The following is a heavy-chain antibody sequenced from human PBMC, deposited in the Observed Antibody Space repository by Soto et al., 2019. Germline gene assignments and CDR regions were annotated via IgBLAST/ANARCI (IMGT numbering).Heavy chain of an antibody. CDR3: ARDIYRSANYYYYGMDV. Sequence: PSETLSLTCTVSGGSISSGDYYWSWIRQPPGKGLEWIGYIYYSGSTYYNPSLKSRVTISVDTSKNQFSLKLSSVTAADTAVYYCARDIYRSANYYYYGMDVWGQGTTVTVSS. J-gene: IGHJ6*02. D-gene: IGHD5-18*01. CDR2: IYYSGST. V-gene: IGHV4-30-4*01. CDR1: GGSISSGDYY.